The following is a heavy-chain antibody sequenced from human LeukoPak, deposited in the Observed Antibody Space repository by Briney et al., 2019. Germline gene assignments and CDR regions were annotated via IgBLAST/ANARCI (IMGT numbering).Heavy chain of an antibody. CDR1: GFTFSTYW. J-gene: IGHJ3*01. CDR3: ARGGFYTDPDAFDV. D-gene: IGHD2/OR15-2a*01. V-gene: IGHV3-7*04. Sequence: GGSLRLSCAASGFTFSTYWMSWVRQAPGKGLEWVANIKQDGSDKYYVDSVKGRFTISRDNTKNSLSLQMNSLRVEDTAVYYCARGGFYTDPDAFDVWGQGTMVTVSS. CDR2: IKQDGSDK.